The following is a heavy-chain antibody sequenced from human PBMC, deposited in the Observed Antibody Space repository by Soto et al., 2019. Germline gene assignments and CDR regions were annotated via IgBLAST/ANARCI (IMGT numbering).Heavy chain of an antibody. CDR1: GYTFTSYY. Sequence: QVQLVQSGAEVKKPGASVKISCKASGYTFTSYYMHWVRQAPGQGLEWMGIINPSGGSAMYAQKFQGKVTITRDTSTSTVYMELSSLKSEDTAVYYCASPGTYSASPQFDYWGQGTLLTVSS. CDR2: INPSGGSA. D-gene: IGHD3-10*01. CDR3: ASPGTYSASPQFDY. V-gene: IGHV1-46*01. J-gene: IGHJ4*02.